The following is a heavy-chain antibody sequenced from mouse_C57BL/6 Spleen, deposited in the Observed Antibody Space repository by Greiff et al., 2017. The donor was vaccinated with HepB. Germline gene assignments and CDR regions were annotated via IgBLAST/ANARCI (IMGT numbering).Heavy chain of an antibody. D-gene: IGHD2-4*01. CDR2: IYPGDGDT. V-gene: IGHV1-82*01. J-gene: IGHJ4*01. Sequence: VKLKQSGPELVKPGASVKISCKASGYAFSSSWMNWVKQRPGKGLEWIGRIYPGDGDTNYNGKFKGKATLTADKSSSTAYMQLSSLTSEDSAVYFCADDYDGAMDYWGQVTSVTVSS. CDR1: GYAFSSSW. CDR3: ADDYDGAMDY.